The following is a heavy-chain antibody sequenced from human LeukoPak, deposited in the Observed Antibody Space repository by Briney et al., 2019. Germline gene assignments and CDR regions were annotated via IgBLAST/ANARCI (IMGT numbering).Heavy chain of an antibody. V-gene: IGHV3-7*01. CDR3: ARDRVYIVVVPAARYYYYGMDV. Sequence: GGSLRLSCAASGFTFSSYAMSWVRQAPGKGLEWVANIKQDGSEKYYVDSVKGRFTISRDNAKNSLYLQMNSLRAEDTAVYYCARDRVYIVVVPAARYYYYGMDVWGQGTTVTVSS. D-gene: IGHD2-2*01. CDR2: IKQDGSEK. J-gene: IGHJ6*02. CDR1: GFTFSSYA.